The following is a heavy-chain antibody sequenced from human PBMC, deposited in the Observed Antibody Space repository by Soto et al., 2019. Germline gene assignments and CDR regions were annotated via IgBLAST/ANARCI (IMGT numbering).Heavy chain of an antibody. Sequence: QVQLVESGGGVVQPGRSLRLSCAASGFTFSSYGMHWVRQAPGKGLEWVAVISYDGSNKYYADSVKGRFTISRDNSKNTLYLQMNSLRAEDTAVYYCAKDAQQTAAFDIWGQGTMVTVSS. V-gene: IGHV3-30*18. J-gene: IGHJ3*02. CDR3: AKDAQQTAAFDI. CDR1: GFTFSSYG. CDR2: ISYDGSNK.